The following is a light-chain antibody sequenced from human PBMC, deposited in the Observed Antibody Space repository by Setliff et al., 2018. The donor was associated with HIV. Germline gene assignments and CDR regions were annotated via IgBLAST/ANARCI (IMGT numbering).Light chain of an antibody. V-gene: IGLV2-14*03. CDR3: CSYTSSLTYV. CDR1: SSDVGSYNF. J-gene: IGLJ1*01. CDR2: DVS. Sequence: QSVLTQPASVSGSPGQSITIPCSGTSSDVGSYNFVSWYQQHPGKAPQLIIYDVSQRPSGVSSRFSGSKSGNTASLTISGLQAEDQADYYCCSYTSSLTYVFGTGTKV.